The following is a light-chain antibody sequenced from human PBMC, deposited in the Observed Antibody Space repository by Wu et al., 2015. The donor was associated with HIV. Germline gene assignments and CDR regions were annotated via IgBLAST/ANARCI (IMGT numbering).Light chain of an antibody. V-gene: IGKV3-20*01. CDR1: QVVISXX. Sequence: SCRASQVVISXXLAWYQXNLGLPPRLLIFGASSRATDIPDRFSGSGSGTDFTLTISRLEPEDSAVYFCQQYDSSVTFGGGTKVEIK. J-gene: IGKJ4*01. CDR3: QQYDSSVT. CDR2: GAS.